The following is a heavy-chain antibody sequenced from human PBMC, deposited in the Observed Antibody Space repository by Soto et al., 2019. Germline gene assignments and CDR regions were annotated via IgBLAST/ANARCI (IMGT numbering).Heavy chain of an antibody. CDR3: AGDLSSGSDADY. CDR1: GFTFSTYA. Sequence: QVQLVESGGGVVQPGRSLRLSCVASGFTFSTYAMHWFRQAPGKGLEWVAVMSSDGSNQIYADSVKGRFTISRDNSKNTLFLQMNSLRAEDTAVYYCAGDLSSGSDADYWGQGTLVTVSS. J-gene: IGHJ4*02. V-gene: IGHV3-30-3*01. D-gene: IGHD6-25*01. CDR2: MSSDGSNQ.